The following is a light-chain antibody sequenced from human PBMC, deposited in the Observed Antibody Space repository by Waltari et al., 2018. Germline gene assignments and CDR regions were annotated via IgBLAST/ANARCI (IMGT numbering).Light chain of an antibody. J-gene: IGLJ3*02. CDR1: SSDIGSYDY. V-gene: IGLV2-11*01. CDR3: CSYAGTFTSV. CDR2: DLI. Sequence: QSALTQPRSVSGSPGQSVTISCTGTSSDIGSYDYVSWYQQHPDKASKLMIYDLIKRPSGVPDRFPGSQAGKPASLAISGLQAGDEADYYRCSYAGTFTSVFGGGTKLAVL.